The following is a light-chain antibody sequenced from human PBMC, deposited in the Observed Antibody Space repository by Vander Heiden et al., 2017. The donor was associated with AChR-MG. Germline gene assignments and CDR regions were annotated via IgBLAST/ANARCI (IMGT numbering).Light chain of an antibody. Sequence: DIVMTQSPLSLPVTHGEPASISCRSSQSFLHTDGYNYLDWYLQKPGQSPQLLIYLGSNRASGVPDRFSGSGSGTDFTLKISRVEAEDVGVYYCMQALQTPYTFGQGTKLEIK. CDR1: QSFLHTDGYNY. V-gene: IGKV2-28*01. CDR3: MQALQTPYT. J-gene: IGKJ2*01. CDR2: LGS.